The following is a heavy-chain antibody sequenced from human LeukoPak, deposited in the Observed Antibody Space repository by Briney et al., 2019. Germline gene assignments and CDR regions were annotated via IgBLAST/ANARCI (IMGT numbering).Heavy chain of an antibody. J-gene: IGHJ6*02. D-gene: IGHD6-19*01. V-gene: IGHV3-23*01. CDR1: GFTFSSYA. CDR2: ISGSGGST. Sequence: GGSLRLSCAASGFTFSSYAMSWVRQAPGKGLEWVSAISGSGGSTYYADSVKGRFTISRDNSKNTLYLQMNSLRAEDTAVYYCARPGEYSSGWRPYYYYGMDVWGQGTTVTVS. CDR3: ARPGEYSSGWRPYYYYGMDV.